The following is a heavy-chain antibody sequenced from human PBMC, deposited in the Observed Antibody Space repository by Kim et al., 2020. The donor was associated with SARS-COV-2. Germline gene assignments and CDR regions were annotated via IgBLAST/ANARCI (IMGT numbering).Heavy chain of an antibody. Sequence: TPSLKRRVTIPVDTSKNQCSLKLSSVTAADTAVYYCARRSYYDSSGYYKYWGQGTLVTVSS. CDR3: ARRSYYDSSGYYKY. D-gene: IGHD3-22*01. J-gene: IGHJ4*02. V-gene: IGHV4-39*01.